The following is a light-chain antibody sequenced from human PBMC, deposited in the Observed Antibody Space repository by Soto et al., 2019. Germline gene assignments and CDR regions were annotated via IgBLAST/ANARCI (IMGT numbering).Light chain of an antibody. CDR3: QQLNSYPLT. Sequence: IQLTQSPSSLSASVGDRVTITCRASQGISSYLAWYQQKPGKAPKLLIYAASTLQSGVPSRFSGSVSGTHFTLTISSLQPEDFSTYYCQQLNSYPLTFGGGTKVDI. V-gene: IGKV1-9*01. CDR1: QGISSY. J-gene: IGKJ4*01. CDR2: AAS.